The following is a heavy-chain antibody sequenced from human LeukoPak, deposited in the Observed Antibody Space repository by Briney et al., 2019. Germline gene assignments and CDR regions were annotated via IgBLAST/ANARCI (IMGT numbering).Heavy chain of an antibody. Sequence: GGSLRLSCAASGFSFSTYAMHWVRQAPGKGLEWVAVVSYDESHKYYADSVRGRFTISRDNSKNTLYLQMNSLRAGDTAVYYCATDRAPYRGSYEVAHWGQGTLVTVSS. V-gene: IGHV3-30-3*01. CDR1: GFSFSTYA. CDR3: ATDRAPYRGSYEVAH. CDR2: VSYDESHK. D-gene: IGHD1-26*01. J-gene: IGHJ4*02.